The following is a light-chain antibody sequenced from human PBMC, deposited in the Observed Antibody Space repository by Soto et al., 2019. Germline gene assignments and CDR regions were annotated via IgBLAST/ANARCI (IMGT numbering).Light chain of an antibody. CDR3: SSYTSSFKLAV. CDR1: SSDVGGYNY. J-gene: IGLJ1*01. V-gene: IGLV2-14*03. CDR2: DVS. Sequence: QSALTQPASVSGSPGQSITIFSTGTSSDVGGYNYVSWYQQHPGSAPKLMIYDVSSRPSGVSNRFSGSKSGNTASLTISGLQAEDEADYYCSSYTSSFKLAVFGSGTKVTVL.